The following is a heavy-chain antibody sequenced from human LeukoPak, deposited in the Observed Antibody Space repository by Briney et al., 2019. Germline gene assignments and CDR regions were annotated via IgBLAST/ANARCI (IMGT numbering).Heavy chain of an antibody. V-gene: IGHV4-39*01. J-gene: IGHJ3*02. D-gene: IGHD3-10*01. CDR3: ARGLKYYYGSGSYYPHIKNAFDI. Sequence: SETLSLTCTVSGGSISSSSYYWGWIRQPPGKGLEWIGSIYYSGSTYYNPSLKSRVTISVDTSKNQFSLKLSSVTAVDTAVYYCARGLKYYYGSGSYYPHIKNAFDIWGQGTMVTVSS. CDR2: IYYSGST. CDR1: GGSISSSSYY.